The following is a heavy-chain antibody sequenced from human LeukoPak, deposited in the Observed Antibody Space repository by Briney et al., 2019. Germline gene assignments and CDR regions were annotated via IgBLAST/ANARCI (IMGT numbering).Heavy chain of an antibody. Sequence: PGGSLRLSCAASGFTFDDYSMSWVRQAPGKELEWVSAISGSGGSTYYADSVKGRFTISRDNAKNTLYLQMNSLRAEDTAVYYCAGLTVTTKLDYWGQGTLVTVSS. D-gene: IGHD4-17*01. CDR1: GFTFDDYS. V-gene: IGHV3-23*01. J-gene: IGHJ4*02. CDR2: ISGSGGST. CDR3: AGLTVTTKLDY.